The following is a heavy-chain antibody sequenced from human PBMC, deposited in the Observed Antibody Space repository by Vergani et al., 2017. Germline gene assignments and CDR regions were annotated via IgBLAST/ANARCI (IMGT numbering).Heavy chain of an antibody. CDR1: GFTFSTYA. CDR3: ARDAGNTWDYFDY. V-gene: IGHV3-23*01. J-gene: IGHJ4*02. CDR2: INSNSDST. D-gene: IGHD4-23*01. Sequence: EVQLLESGGGLVQSGGSLRLSCVVSGFTFSTYAMNWVRQAPGKGLEWVSAINSNSDSTYYADSVRGRFTISRDNSKNTLYLRMNSLRAEDTAVYYCARDAGNTWDYFDYWGQGTLVTVSS.